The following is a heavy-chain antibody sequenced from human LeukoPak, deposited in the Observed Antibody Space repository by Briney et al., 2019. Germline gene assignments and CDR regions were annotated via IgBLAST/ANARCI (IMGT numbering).Heavy chain of an antibody. D-gene: IGHD1-26*01. CDR1: GGSISSYY. CDR2: IYYSGST. V-gene: IGHV4-59*01. J-gene: IGHJ4*02. Sequence: KPSETLSLTCTVSGGSISSYYWSWIRQPPGKGLEWIGYIYYSGSTNYNPSLTSRVTISVDTSKNQFSLKLSSVTAADTAVYFCARADSGSYGPVDYWGQGTLVTVSS. CDR3: ARADSGSYGPVDY.